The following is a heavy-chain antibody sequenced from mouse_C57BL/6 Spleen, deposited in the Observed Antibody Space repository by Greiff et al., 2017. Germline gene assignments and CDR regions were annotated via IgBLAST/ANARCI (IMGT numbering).Heavy chain of an antibody. Sequence: QVQLKQSGAELVRPGTSVKVSCKASGYAFTNYLIEWVKQRPGQGLEWIGVINPGSGGTNYNEKFKGKATLTADKSSSTAYMQLSSLTSEDSAVYFCAREGVPLDYWGQGTSVTVSS. CDR1: GYAFTNYL. CDR3: AREGVPLDY. J-gene: IGHJ4*01. CDR2: INPGSGGT. V-gene: IGHV1-54*01. D-gene: IGHD2-14*01.